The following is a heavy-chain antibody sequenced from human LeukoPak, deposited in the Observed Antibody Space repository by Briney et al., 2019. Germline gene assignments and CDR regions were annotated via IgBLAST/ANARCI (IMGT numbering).Heavy chain of an antibody. J-gene: IGHJ4*02. Sequence: GGSLRLSCAASGLTFSDAWMNRVRQAPGKGLEWVGRIKGKTDGGTTAYGALVKDRFTISRDDSKNTLYLQMNSLKTEDTGVYFCTTDYRGSLRFWGQGTLVTVSS. CDR2: IKGKTDGGTT. D-gene: IGHD1-26*01. CDR3: TTDYRGSLRF. V-gene: IGHV3-15*01. CDR1: GLTFSDAW.